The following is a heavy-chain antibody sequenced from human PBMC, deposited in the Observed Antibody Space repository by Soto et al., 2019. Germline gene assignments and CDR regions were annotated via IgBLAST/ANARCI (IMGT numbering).Heavy chain of an antibody. D-gene: IGHD3-10*01. CDR3: ARDLDYYGSGSYGHFDY. Sequence: SLRLSCAVSGFTVSSNYMNWVRQAPGKGLEWVSFIYSGGNTYYADSVKGRFTISRDNSKNMLYLQMNSLRVEDTAVYYCARDLDYYGSGSYGHFDYWGQGTLVTLSS. CDR2: IYSGGNT. V-gene: IGHV3-66*01. CDR1: GFTVSSNY. J-gene: IGHJ4*02.